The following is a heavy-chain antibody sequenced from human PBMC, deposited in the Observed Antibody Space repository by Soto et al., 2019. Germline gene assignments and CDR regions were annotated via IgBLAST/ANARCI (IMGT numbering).Heavy chain of an antibody. J-gene: IGHJ6*02. D-gene: IGHD2-2*01. Sequence: QVQLVQSGAEVKKPGSSVTVSCKASGGTFSSYAISWVRQAPGQGLEWMGGIIPIFGTANYAQKFQGRVTITADESTSTAYMGLSSLRSEDTAVYYCARGAVVPAATHYYYYYGMDVWGQGTTVTVSS. V-gene: IGHV1-69*01. CDR3: ARGAVVPAATHYYYYYGMDV. CDR1: GGTFSSYA. CDR2: IIPIFGTA.